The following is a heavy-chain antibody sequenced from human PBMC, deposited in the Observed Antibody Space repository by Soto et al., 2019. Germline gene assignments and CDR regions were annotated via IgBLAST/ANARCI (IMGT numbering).Heavy chain of an antibody. J-gene: IGHJ5*02. CDR1: GYSFSTYD. CDR3: ARGPYCSTSGCRRWVWFDP. D-gene: IGHD2-2*01. CDR2: MNPNSGNT. Sequence: QVQLVQSGAEVKKPGASVKVSCKTSGYSFSTYDINWVRQGTGQGLEWMEWMNPNSGNTGYAQKFHDRVTMTRNTTINPAYLDLSSLTSDDTAVYYCARGPYCSTSGCRRWVWFDPWGQGTLVTVSS. V-gene: IGHV1-8*01.